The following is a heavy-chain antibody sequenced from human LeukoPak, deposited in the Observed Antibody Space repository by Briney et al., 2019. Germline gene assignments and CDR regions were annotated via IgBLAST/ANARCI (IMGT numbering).Heavy chain of an antibody. Sequence: PGGSLRLSCAASGFTFSSYAMSWVRQAPGKGLEWVSAISGSGGSTYYADSVKGRFTISRDNSKNTLYLQMNSLRAEGTAVYYCAKVLMVYAITGTFDYWGQGTLVTVSS. CDR2: ISGSGGST. V-gene: IGHV3-23*01. J-gene: IGHJ4*02. CDR3: AKVLMVYAITGTFDY. D-gene: IGHD2-8*01. CDR1: GFTFSSYA.